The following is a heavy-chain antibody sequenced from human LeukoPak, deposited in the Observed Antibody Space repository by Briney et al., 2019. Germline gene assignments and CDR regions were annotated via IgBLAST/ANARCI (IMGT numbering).Heavy chain of an antibody. J-gene: IGHJ6*02. CDR3: ARGLYVYYYYGMDV. V-gene: IGHV4-34*01. CDR1: GGSFSGYY. CDR2: INHSGST. D-gene: IGHD5/OR15-5a*01. Sequence: SETLSLTCAVYGGSFSGYYWSWIRQPPGKGLEWIGEINHSGSTNYNPSLKSRVTISADTSKNQFSLKLSSVTAADTAVYYCARGLYVYYYYGMDVWGQGTTVTVSS.